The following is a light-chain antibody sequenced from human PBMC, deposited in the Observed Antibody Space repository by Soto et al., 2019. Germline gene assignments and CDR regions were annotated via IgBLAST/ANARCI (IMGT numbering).Light chain of an antibody. CDR3: QTWGTGIQV. J-gene: IGLJ3*02. CDR2: LNSDGSH. V-gene: IGLV4-69*01. CDR1: SGHSCYA. Sequence: QLVLTQSPSASASLGASVKLTCTLSSGHSCYAIAWHQHRPEKGPRYLMKLNSDGSHSKGDGIPDRFSGSSSGAERYLTISSLQSEDEADYYCQTWGTGIQVFGGGTKLTVL.